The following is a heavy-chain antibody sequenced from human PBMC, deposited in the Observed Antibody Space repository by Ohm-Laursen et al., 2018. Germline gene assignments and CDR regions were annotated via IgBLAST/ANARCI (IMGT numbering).Heavy chain of an antibody. Sequence: GTLSLTWTVSGGSISSYYWSWIRQPPGKGLEWIGYIYYSGSTNYNPSLKGRVTISLNTSKNQFSLKLSSVTAADTAVYYCARRGHAFDIWGQGTMVTVSS. J-gene: IGHJ3*02. V-gene: IGHV4-59*01. CDR3: ARRGHAFDI. CDR1: GGSISSYY. CDR2: IYYSGST.